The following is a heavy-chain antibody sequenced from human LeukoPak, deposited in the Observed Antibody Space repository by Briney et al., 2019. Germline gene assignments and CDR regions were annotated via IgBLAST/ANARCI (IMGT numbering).Heavy chain of an antibody. CDR3: ATGASKVTTDFANY. CDR2: IDPSDSYT. V-gene: IGHV5-10-1*01. CDR1: GYSFTNYW. D-gene: IGHD4-17*01. J-gene: IGHJ4*02. Sequence: GESLKISCKGSGYSFTNYWISWVRQMPGKGLEWIGRIDPSDSYTKYSPSFEGHVTISVDKSISTAFLQWNSLKASDSAMYYCATGASKVTTDFANYWGQGTQVAVSS.